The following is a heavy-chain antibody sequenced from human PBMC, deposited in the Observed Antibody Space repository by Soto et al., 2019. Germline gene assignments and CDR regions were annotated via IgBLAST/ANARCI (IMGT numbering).Heavy chain of an antibody. CDR1: GFTVSSYG. CDR3: TGEVASGY. V-gene: IGHV3-30*03. J-gene: IGHJ4*02. Sequence: QVQLVESGGGVVQPGRSLRLSCAASGFTVSSYGMHWVRQAPGKGLEWVAVISRDGGTKYYADSVKGRFTISRDNSRNPLFLEMNSLRGDDMAVYYCTGEVASGYWGQGTLGTVSS. CDR2: ISRDGGTK. D-gene: IGHD2-8*02.